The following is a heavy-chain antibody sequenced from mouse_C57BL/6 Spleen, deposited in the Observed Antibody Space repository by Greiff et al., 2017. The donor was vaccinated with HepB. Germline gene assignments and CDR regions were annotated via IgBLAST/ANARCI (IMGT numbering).Heavy chain of an antibody. V-gene: IGHV5-17*01. CDR2: ISSGSSTI. D-gene: IGHD2-2*01. J-gene: IGHJ4*01. CDR1: GFTFSDYG. CDR3: ARGGLRQDAMDY. Sequence: DVHLVESGGGLVKPGGSLKLSCAASGFTFSDYGMHWVRQAPEKGLEWVAYISSGSSTIYYADTVKGRFTISRDNAKNTLFLQMTSLRSEDTAMYYCARGGLRQDAMDYWGQGTSVTVSS.